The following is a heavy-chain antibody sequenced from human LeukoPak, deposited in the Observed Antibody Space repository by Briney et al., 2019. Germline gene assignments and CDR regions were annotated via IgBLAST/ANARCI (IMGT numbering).Heavy chain of an antibody. CDR2: IHPGDSET. J-gene: IGHJ4*02. CDR3: ARRLGATQPYFDF. D-gene: IGHD1-26*01. CDR1: GYSFTSYW. Sequence: GGSLRLSCKGSGYSFTSYWIGWVRQMPGKGLECMGIIHPGDSETRYSPSFQGQVTISADKSISTAYLQWSGLKASDTAMYYCARRLGATQPYFDFWGQGALVTVSS. V-gene: IGHV5-51*01.